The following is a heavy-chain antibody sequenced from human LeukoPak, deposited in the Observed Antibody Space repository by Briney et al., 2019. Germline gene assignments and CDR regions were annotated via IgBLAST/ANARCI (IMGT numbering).Heavy chain of an antibody. CDR2: ISTTGST. J-gene: IGHJ4*02. CDR1: GGSISSYY. V-gene: IGHV4-4*07. Sequence: KPSETLSLTCTVSGGSISSYYWNWIRQPAGKGLEWIGRISTTGSTNYNPSLKSRLTMSVDTSKNQFSLRLSSVSAADTAVYYCAREYSSSSGRTFDYWGQGTLVTVPS. CDR3: AREYSSSSGRTFDY. D-gene: IGHD6-6*01.